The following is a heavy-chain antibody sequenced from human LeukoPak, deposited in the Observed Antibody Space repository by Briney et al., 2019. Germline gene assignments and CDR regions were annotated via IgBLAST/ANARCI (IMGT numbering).Heavy chain of an antibody. Sequence: VASVKVSCKASGGTFSSYAISWVRQAPGQGLEWMGIINPSGGSTSYAQKFQGRVTMTRDTSTSTVYMELSSLRSEDTAVYYCAREYDSSGYYYSRPGYWGQGTLVTVSS. V-gene: IGHV1-46*01. CDR3: AREYDSSGYYYSRPGY. J-gene: IGHJ4*02. CDR1: GGTFSSYA. D-gene: IGHD3-22*01. CDR2: INPSGGST.